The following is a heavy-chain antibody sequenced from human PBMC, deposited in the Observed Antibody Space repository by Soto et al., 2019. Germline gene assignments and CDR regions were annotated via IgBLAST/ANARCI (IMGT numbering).Heavy chain of an antibody. CDR2: IYYSGST. CDR1: GGSISSSSYY. V-gene: IGHV4-39*07. CDR3: ARDLGELLSYFDY. J-gene: IGHJ4*02. Sequence: SETLSLTYTVSGGSISSSSYYWGWIRQPPGKGLEWIGSIYYSGSTYYNPSLKSRVTISVDTSKNQFSLKLSSVTAADTAVYYCARDLGELLSYFDYWGQGTLVTVSS. D-gene: IGHD1-26*01.